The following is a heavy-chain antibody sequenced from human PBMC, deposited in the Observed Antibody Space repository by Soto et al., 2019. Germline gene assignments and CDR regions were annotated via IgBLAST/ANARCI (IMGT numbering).Heavy chain of an antibody. D-gene: IGHD6-13*01. CDR2: IYYSGST. J-gene: IGHJ4*02. CDR3: ARSALGIAAAEYNY. V-gene: IGHV4-59*08. Sequence: SETLSLTCTVSGGSISSYYWSWIRQPPGKGLEWIGYIYYSGSTNYNPSLKSRVTISVDTYKNQFSLKLSSATAADTAVYYCARSALGIAAAEYNYWGQGTLVTVSS. CDR1: GGSISSYY.